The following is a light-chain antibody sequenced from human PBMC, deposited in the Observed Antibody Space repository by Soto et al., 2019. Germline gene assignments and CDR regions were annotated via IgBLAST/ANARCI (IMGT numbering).Light chain of an antibody. CDR3: QHFRA. CDR2: DAS. Sequence: EIVLTQSPATLSLSPGERATLSCRASQGVGSFLAWYRQTPGQAPRLLIYDASNRAPGVPARFSGSGSGTDFTLTISSLEPEDFAVYYCQHFRAFGQGTRLEIK. V-gene: IGKV3-11*01. J-gene: IGKJ5*01. CDR1: QGVGSF.